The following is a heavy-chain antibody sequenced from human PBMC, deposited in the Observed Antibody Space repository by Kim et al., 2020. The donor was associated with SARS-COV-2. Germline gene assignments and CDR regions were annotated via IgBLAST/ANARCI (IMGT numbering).Heavy chain of an antibody. CDR3: ARPSSSHFDF. CDR1: GFIFRNFG. D-gene: IGHD3-10*01. V-gene: IGHV3-33*05. Sequence: GGSLRLSCAASGFIFRNFGMHWVRQAPGKGLEWVAFISNDGTTAIYADSVRGRFTISRDYSENKLYLQMDSLSAGVTAVYYCARPSSSHFDFWGQGTLVTVSS. J-gene: IGHJ4*02. CDR2: ISNDGTTA.